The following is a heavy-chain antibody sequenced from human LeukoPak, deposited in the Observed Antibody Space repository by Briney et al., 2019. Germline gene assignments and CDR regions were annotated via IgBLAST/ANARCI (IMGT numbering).Heavy chain of an antibody. J-gene: IGHJ4*02. Sequence: VKVACKASGGSFSSSTINWVRQAPGQGLEWMGEIVPKYYTTNYAQKFQGRVTISADSSTSTAYMELSSLTSEDTAVYYCARDYTIKAPYFDYWGQGTLVTVSS. CDR1: GGSFSSST. V-gene: IGHV1-69*01. CDR2: IVPKYYTT. CDR3: ARDYTIKAPYFDY. D-gene: IGHD5-24*01.